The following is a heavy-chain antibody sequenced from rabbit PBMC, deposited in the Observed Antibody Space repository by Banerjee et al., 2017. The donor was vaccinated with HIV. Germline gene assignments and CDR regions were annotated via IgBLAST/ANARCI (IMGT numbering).Heavy chain of an antibody. J-gene: IGHJ4*01. V-gene: IGHV1S40*01. Sequence: QSLEESGGDLVKPGASLTLTCKASGFDLSINAMCWVRQAPGKGLEWIACIVTSGGSTWYASWAKGRFTISKTSSTTVTLQMTSLTAADTATYFCARWAAGINIDLWGQGTLVTVS. CDR1: GFDLSINA. CDR2: IVTSGGST. D-gene: IGHD4-2*01. CDR3: ARWAAGINIDL.